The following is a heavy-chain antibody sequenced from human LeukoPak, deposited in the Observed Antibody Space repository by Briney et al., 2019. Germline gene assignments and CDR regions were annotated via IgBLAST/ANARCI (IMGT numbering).Heavy chain of an antibody. CDR2: ISSSSSYI. V-gene: IGHV3-21*01. D-gene: IGHD5-18*01. Sequence: GGSLRLSCAASGFTFSSYSMNWVRQAPGKGLEWVSSISSSSSYIYYADSVQGRFTISRDNAKNSLYLQMNSLRAEDTAVYYCAKDSYSKGGYWGQGVLVTVSS. CDR3: AKDSYSKGGY. J-gene: IGHJ4*02. CDR1: GFTFSSYS.